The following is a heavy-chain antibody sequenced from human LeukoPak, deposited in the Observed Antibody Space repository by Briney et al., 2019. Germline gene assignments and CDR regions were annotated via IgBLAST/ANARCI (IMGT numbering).Heavy chain of an antibody. V-gene: IGHV4-4*07. CDR3: ARDSGTTGEVKFDP. D-gene: IGHD3-10*01. J-gene: IGHJ5*02. CDR2: IYNGGII. CDR1: GGSISSYY. Sequence: SETLSLTCTVSGGSISSYYWSWIRQPPGKGLEWIGRIYNGGIITYNPSLKSRVTMSIDTSNNQFSLRLRFVTAEDTAVYYCARDSGTTGEVKFDPWGQGTLVTVSS.